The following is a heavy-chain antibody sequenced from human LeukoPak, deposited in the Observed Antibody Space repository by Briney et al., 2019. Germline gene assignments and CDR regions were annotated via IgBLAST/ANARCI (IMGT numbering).Heavy chain of an antibody. CDR2: SNSDGNT. Sequence: SESLSLTCTVSGGSISSGTYYWGWIRQPPGKGLEWIGSSNSDGNTYYNPSLKIRVTVSVYRSTNQFSLRLSSVTAADTAVYYCASQSYYDSSAYRNYFDNWGQGTLDTGPS. V-gene: IGHV4-39*01. D-gene: IGHD3-22*01. CDR1: GGSISSGTYY. CDR3: ASQSYYDSSAYRNYFDN. J-gene: IGHJ4*02.